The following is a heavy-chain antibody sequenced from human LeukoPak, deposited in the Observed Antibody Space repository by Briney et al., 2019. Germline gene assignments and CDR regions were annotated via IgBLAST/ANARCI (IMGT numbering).Heavy chain of an antibody. CDR1: GFTFSSYW. Sequence: GGSLRLSCAASGFTFSSYWMHWVRQAPGKGLVWVSRINSDGSSTSYADSVKGRFTISRDNSKNTLSLEMNSLRAEDTAVYYCARGGDAFDVWGQGTMVTVSS. CDR3: ARGGDAFDV. CDR2: INSDGSST. V-gene: IGHV3-74*01. J-gene: IGHJ3*01.